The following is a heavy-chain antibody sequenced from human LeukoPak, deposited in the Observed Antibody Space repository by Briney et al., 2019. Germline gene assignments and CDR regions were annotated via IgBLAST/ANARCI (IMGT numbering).Heavy chain of an antibody. D-gene: IGHD3-10*01. J-gene: IGHJ4*02. CDR1: GGSISSYY. Sequence: SETLSLTCTVSGGSISSYYWSWIRQPPGKGLEWIGYIYYSGSTNYNPSLKSRVTISVDTPKNQFSLKLSSVTAADTAVYYCASTVLLWFGESPYYFDYRGQGTLVTVSS. CDR3: ASTVLLWFGESPYYFDY. CDR2: IYYSGST. V-gene: IGHV4-59*01.